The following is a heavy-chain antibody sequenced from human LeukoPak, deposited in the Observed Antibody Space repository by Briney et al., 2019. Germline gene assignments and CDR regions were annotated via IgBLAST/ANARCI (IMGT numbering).Heavy chain of an antibody. CDR2: ITSSGTYI. V-gene: IGHV3-21*04. D-gene: IGHD3-16*01. CDR1: GFTFNNYN. J-gene: IGHJ6*03. Sequence: SGGSLRLSCAASGFTFNNYNMNWVRQAPGKALEWVSSITSSGTYIFYADSVKGRFTISRDNAKNSLYLQMNSLRAEDTAVYYCAKGVITFGGVTYYYYYMDVWGKGTTVTISS. CDR3: AKGVITFGGVTYYYYYMDV.